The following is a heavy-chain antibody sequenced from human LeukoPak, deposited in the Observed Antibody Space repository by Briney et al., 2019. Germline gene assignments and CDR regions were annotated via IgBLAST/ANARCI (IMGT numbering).Heavy chain of an antibody. V-gene: IGHV1-8*01. J-gene: IGHJ4*02. Sequence: ASVKVSCKASGYTFTSYDINWVRQATGQGLVWMGWMNPNSGNTGYAQKFQGRVTMTRNTSISTAYMELSSLRSEDTAVYYCARVRWFGESPYDYWGQGTLVTVSS. CDR1: GYTFTSYD. CDR3: ARVRWFGESPYDY. CDR2: MNPNSGNT. D-gene: IGHD3-10*01.